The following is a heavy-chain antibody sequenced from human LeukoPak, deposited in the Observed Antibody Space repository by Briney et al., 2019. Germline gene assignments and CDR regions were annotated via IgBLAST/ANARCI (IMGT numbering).Heavy chain of an antibody. CDR2: TNSDGRST. CDR3: ASQSLGRYYDFWSARLAPDGGDY. Sequence: PAGSLRLSCAASGFTFSSYWMHWDRQAPGKGLVWVSRTNSDGRSTSYADSVKGRFTISRDNAKNTLYLQMNSLRAEDTAVYYCASQSLGRYYDFWSARLAPDGGDYWGQGTLVTVSS. CDR1: GFTFSSYW. J-gene: IGHJ4*02. D-gene: IGHD3-3*01. V-gene: IGHV3-74*01.